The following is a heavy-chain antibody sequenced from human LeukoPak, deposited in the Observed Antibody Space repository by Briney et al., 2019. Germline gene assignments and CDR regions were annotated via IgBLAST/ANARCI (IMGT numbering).Heavy chain of an antibody. J-gene: IGHJ4*02. CDR1: GYTLSDYY. CDR2: INPNNGGT. Sequence: GASVKVSCKASGYTLSDYYLHWVRQAPGQRLEWMGWINPNNGGTNYAQKFQDRVTMTRDTSISTAYMELSRLRSDDTAVYYCARSPHILTGENFDYWGQGTLVTVSS. V-gene: IGHV1-2*02. CDR3: ARSPHILTGENFDY. D-gene: IGHD3-9*01.